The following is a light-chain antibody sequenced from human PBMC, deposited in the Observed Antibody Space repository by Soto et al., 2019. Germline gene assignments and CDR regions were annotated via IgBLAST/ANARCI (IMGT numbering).Light chain of an antibody. CDR2: KAS. CDR3: QHYNSYSEA. Sequence: DIQVTQSPSSLSASVGDRVTITCRASQIISSWLAWYQQKQGKAPKLLIDKASTLKSGVPSRFSGSGSGKEFNLTISSLQTDDFETSYCQHYNSYSEAFGQGTKVDI. V-gene: IGKV1-5*03. J-gene: IGKJ1*01. CDR1: QIISSW.